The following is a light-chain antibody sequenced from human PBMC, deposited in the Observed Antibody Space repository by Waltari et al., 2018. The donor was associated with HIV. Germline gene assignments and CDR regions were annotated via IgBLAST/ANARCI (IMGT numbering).Light chain of an antibody. J-gene: IGLJ2*01. V-gene: IGLV2-23*01. CDR3: SSYGGSSNWL. Sequence: QSALTQPASVSGSPGQSITISCTGTSSDIGNYNLVSWYKQHPGKAPKLIIYAGIKRPSGVSNRISGSKSANTASLTISGLQAEDEADYFCSSYGGSSNWLFGGGTKLTVL. CDR1: SSDIGNYNL. CDR2: AGI.